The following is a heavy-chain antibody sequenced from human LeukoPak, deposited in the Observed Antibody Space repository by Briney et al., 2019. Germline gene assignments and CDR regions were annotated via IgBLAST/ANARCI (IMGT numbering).Heavy chain of an antibody. J-gene: IGHJ4*02. D-gene: IGHD2-8*01. CDR3: ATDPASYCTSSTCDFDY. CDR1: GFTFSSYW. CDR2: IKQDGTEK. Sequence: GGSLRLSCAASGFTFSSYWMSWVRQAPGKGLEWVANIKQDGTEKYYVDSVRGRFTISRDNAQNSLYLQMNNLGAEDKAVYYCATDPASYCTSSTCDFDYWAQGTLVTVSS. V-gene: IGHV3-7*01.